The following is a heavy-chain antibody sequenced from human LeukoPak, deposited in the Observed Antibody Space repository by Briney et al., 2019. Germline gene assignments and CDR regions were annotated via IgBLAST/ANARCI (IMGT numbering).Heavy chain of an antibody. Sequence: PGGSLRLSCAASGFTFSSYSMNWVRQVPGKGLEWVSSISSSSSYIYYADSVKGRFTISRDNAKNSLYLQMNSLRAEDTAVYYCAKDLPAAYFDYWGQGTLVTVSS. CDR1: GFTFSSYS. D-gene: IGHD2-2*01. CDR2: ISSSSSYI. J-gene: IGHJ4*02. CDR3: AKDLPAAYFDY. V-gene: IGHV3-21*01.